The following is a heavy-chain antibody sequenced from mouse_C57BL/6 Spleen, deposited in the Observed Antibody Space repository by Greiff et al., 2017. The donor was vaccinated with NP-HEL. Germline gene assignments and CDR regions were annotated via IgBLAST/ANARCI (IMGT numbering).Heavy chain of an antibody. V-gene: IGHV1-74*01. CDR1: GYTFTSYW. Sequence: VQLQQSGAELVKPGASVKVSCKASGYTFTSYWMHWVKQRPGQGLEWIGRIHPSDSDTNYNQKFKGKATLTVDKSSSTAYMQLSSLTSEDSAVYYCAIPEDSSGYEDPFAYWGQGTLVTVSA. J-gene: IGHJ3*01. CDR3: AIPEDSSGYEDPFAY. CDR2: IHPSDSDT. D-gene: IGHD3-2*02.